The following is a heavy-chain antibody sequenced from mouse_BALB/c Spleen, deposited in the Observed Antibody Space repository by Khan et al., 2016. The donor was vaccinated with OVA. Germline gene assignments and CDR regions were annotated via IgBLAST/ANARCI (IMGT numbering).Heavy chain of an antibody. Sequence: VRLQQSGPELVKPGASVKMSCKASGYTFTSYVMHWVKQKPGQGLEWIGYINPYNDGTKYNEKFKGKATLTSDKSSSTAYMELSSLTSEDSAVYYCARRDYFGSSSFAYWGQGTLVTGSA. CDR1: GYTFTSYV. J-gene: IGHJ3*01. V-gene: IGHV1S136*01. CDR2: INPYNDGT. CDR3: ARRDYFGSSSFAY. D-gene: IGHD1-1*01.